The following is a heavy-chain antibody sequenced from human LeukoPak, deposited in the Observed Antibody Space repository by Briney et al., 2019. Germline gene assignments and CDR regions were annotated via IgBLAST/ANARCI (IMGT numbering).Heavy chain of an antibody. J-gene: IGHJ3*02. V-gene: IGHV3-30*18. Sequence: PGGSLRLSCAASGFTFTTYGLHWVRQAPGKGLEWVAVISYDGSNKYYADSVKGRFTISRDNSKNTLYLQMNSLRAEDTAVYYCAKDYEAFDIWGQGTMVTVSS. CDR1: GFTFTTYG. CDR2: ISYDGSNK. D-gene: IGHD5-12*01. CDR3: AKDYEAFDI.